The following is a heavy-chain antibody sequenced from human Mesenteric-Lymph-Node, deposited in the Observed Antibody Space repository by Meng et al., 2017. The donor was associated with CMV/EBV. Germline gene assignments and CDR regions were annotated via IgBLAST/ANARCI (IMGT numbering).Heavy chain of an antibody. J-gene: IGHJ4*02. CDR2: IYRGDNT. Sequence: EVHLVACGGGLVQPGGSLRLSCAAPGFNVRDKYMSWVRQAPGKGLEWVCIIYRGDNTYYIDSVKDRFTVSRDNSKNTMYLQMNSLRVEDTAVYYCTGDSVSNPNLDYWGQGTLVTVSS. CDR3: TGDSVSNPNLDY. CDR1: GFNVRDKY. D-gene: IGHD3-10*01. V-gene: IGHV3-66*01.